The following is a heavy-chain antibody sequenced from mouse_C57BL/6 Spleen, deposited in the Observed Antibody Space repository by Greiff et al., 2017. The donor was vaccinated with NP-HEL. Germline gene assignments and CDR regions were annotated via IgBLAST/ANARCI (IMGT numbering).Heavy chain of an antibody. J-gene: IGHJ1*03. Sequence: VKLVESGPELVKPGASVKISCKASGYAFSSSWMNWVKQRPGKGLEWIGRIYPGDGDTNYNGKFKGKATLTADKSSSTAYMQLSSLTSEDSAVYFCARSGGSSYWYFDVWGTGTTVTVSS. V-gene: IGHV1-82*01. CDR2: IYPGDGDT. D-gene: IGHD1-1*01. CDR3: ARSGGSSYWYFDV. CDR1: GYAFSSSW.